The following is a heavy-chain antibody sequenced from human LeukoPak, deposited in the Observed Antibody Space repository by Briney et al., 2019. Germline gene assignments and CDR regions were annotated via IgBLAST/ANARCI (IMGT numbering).Heavy chain of an antibody. J-gene: IGHJ4*02. CDR2: ISYDGSNK. CDR3: ASVGLSCSCYLHY. CDR1: VVTFSSYA. V-gene: IGHV3-30-3*01. D-gene: IGHD2-2*01. Sequence: PGGSLRLSCAAPVVTFSSYATDWFRQAPGKGLEWVAVISYDGSNKYFADSVKGRFTISRDNSKNTVYLQMNSLRAEDTPLYYCASVGLSCSCYLHYWGQGTLVTVSS.